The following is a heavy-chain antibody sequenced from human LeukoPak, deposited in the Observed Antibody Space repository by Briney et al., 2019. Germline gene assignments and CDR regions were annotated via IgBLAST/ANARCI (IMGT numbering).Heavy chain of an antibody. D-gene: IGHD3-22*01. CDR2: INPYNGNT. Sequence: ASVKVSCKVSGYTLTELSMHWVRQAPGQGLEWVGRINPYNGNTKYVQKFYGRVTMTTDTSTSTAYMELRRLRSGDTAMYYSARGPRYDYDSSVYYFEFWGQGTLVTVSS. CDR3: ARGPRYDYDSSVYYFEF. CDR1: GYTLTELS. J-gene: IGHJ4*02. V-gene: IGHV1-18*01.